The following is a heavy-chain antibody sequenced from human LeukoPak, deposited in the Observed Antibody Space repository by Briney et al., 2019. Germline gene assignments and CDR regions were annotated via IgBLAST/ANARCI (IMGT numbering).Heavy chain of an antibody. V-gene: IGHV4-34*01. CDR1: GGSFSGYY. D-gene: IGHD4-23*01. Sequence: SETLSLTCAVYGGSFSGYYWSWIRQPPGKGLEWIGEINHSGSTNYNPSLKSRVTISVDTSKNQFSLKLSSVTAADTAVYYCARHLDYGGNSFWGQGTLVTVSS. CDR3: ARHLDYGGNSF. CDR2: INHSGST. J-gene: IGHJ4*02.